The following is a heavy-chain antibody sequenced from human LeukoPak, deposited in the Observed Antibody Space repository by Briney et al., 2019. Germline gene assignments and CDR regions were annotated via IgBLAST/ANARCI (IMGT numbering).Heavy chain of an antibody. J-gene: IGHJ4*02. CDR1: GYTFTSHG. Sequence: ASVKVSCKASGYTFTSHGISWVRQAPGQGLEWMGWISAYNGNTNYAQKLQGRVTMTTDTSTSTAYMELRSLRSDDTAVYYCARYYDSSGYYYFDYWGQGTLVIVSS. CDR3: ARYYDSSGYYYFDY. CDR2: ISAYNGNT. D-gene: IGHD3-22*01. V-gene: IGHV1-18*01.